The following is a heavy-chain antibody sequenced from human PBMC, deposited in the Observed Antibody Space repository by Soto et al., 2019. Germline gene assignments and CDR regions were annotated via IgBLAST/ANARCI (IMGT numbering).Heavy chain of an antibody. CDR1: GGSISSRSYY. CDR2: IYYSGST. J-gene: IGHJ6*02. D-gene: IGHD3-10*01. CDR3: ASLFDYYGSGSYFSCGMHV. Sequence: PSETLSLTCTVSGGSISSRSYYWGGIRQPPGKGLEWIGSIYYSGSTYYNPSLKSRVTISVDTSKNQFSLKLSSVTAADTAVYYRASLFDYYGSGSYFSCGMHVWGPGTTVTVS. V-gene: IGHV4-39*01.